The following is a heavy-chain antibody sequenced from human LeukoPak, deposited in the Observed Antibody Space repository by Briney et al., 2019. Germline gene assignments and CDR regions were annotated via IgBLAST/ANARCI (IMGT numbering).Heavy chain of an antibody. J-gene: IGHJ5*02. CDR3: ARDLGQYYDTSDNWFDP. D-gene: IGHD3-22*01. CDR1: GFTFSSYG. CDR2: INSDGINT. V-gene: IGHV3-74*01. Sequence: GGTLRLSCAASGFTFSSYGMSWVRQAPGKGLVWVSRINSDGINTSYADSVKGRFTISRDNAKNTLNLQMNSLRAEDTAVYYCARDLGQYYDTSDNWFDPWGQGTLVTVSS.